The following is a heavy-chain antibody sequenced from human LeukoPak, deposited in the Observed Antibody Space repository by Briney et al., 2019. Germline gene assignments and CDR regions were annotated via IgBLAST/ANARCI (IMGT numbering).Heavy chain of an antibody. D-gene: IGHD5-12*01. J-gene: IGHJ4*02. V-gene: IGHV1-69*13. CDR3: ARDGYSGYEYHY. Sequence: SVKVSCKASGGTFSSYAISWVRQAPGQGLEWMGGIIPIFGTANHAQKFQGRVTITADESTSTAYMELSSLRSEDTAVYYCARDGYSGYEYHYWGQGTLVTVSS. CDR1: GGTFSSYA. CDR2: IIPIFGTA.